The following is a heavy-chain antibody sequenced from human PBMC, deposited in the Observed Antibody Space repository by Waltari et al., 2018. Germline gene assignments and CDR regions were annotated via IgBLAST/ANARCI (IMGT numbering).Heavy chain of an antibody. CDR3: ASWRVSSWYYYYYGMDV. J-gene: IGHJ6*02. CDR1: GFTFSSYS. CDR2: ISRISSYI. V-gene: IGHV3-21*01. Sequence: EVQLVESGGGLVKPGGSLRLSCAASGFTFSSYSLNWVRLAPGQGLEWVSSISRISSYIYYADSVKGRFTISRDNAKNSLYLQMNSLRAEDTAVYYCASWRVSSWYYYYYGMDVWGQGTTVTVSS. D-gene: IGHD2-2*01.